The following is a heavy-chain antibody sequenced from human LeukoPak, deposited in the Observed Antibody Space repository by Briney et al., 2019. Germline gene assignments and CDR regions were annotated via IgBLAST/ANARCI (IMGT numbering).Heavy chain of an antibody. CDR2: ISGSGGST. D-gene: IGHD5-24*01. CDR3: ARDVGDGHQGVGSY. J-gene: IGHJ4*02. CDR1: GFTFSSYS. Sequence: GGSLRLSCAASGFTFSSYSMSWVRQAPGKGLEWVSAISGSGGSTYYADSVKGRFTISRDNSKNTLYLQMSSLRAEDTAVYYCARDVGDGHQGVGSYWGQGTLVTVSS. V-gene: IGHV3-23*01.